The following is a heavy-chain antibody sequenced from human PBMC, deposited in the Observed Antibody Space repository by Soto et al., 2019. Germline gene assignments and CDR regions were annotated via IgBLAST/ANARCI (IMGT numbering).Heavy chain of an antibody. D-gene: IGHD3-10*01. CDR1: GYTFTTYA. Sequence: QVQLVQSGAEVKRPGASVKVSYKSSGYTFTTYAIHWVRQAPGQRLQWMGWINAGSGNTKYSQDFQGRVTFTRDTSATTSYMEVSSLTAEDTAVYYCARVPPWGNSGSYYIQHYDSWGPGTLVTVSS. CDR2: INAGSGNT. J-gene: IGHJ4*02. V-gene: IGHV1-3*01. CDR3: ARVPPWGNSGSYYIQHYDS.